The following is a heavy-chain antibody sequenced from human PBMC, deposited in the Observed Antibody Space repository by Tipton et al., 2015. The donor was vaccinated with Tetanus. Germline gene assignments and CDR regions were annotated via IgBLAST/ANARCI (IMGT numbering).Heavy chain of an antibody. D-gene: IGHD3-10*01. J-gene: IGHJ6*02. CDR3: ARDPDYGSGSYYYYGMDV. CDR2: ISGSGGST. V-gene: IGHV3-23*01. CDR1: GFTFSSYA. Sequence: GSLRLSCAASGFTFSSYAMSWVRQAPGKGLEWISAISGSGGSTYYADSVKGRFTISRDNSKNTLYLQMNSLRAEDTAVYYCARDPDYGSGSYYYYGMDVWGQGTTVTVSS.